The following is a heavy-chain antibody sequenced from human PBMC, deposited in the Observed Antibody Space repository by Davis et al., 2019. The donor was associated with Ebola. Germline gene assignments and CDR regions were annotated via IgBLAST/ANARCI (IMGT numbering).Heavy chain of an antibody. Sequence: GESLKISCAASGFTFSGSAMHWVRQASGKGLEWVGRIRSKANSYATAYAASVKGRFTISRDDPKNTAYLQMNSLKTEDTAVYYCSLSSAGPDYWGQGTLVTVSS. J-gene: IGHJ4*02. V-gene: IGHV3-73*01. CDR1: GFTFSGSA. CDR3: SLSSAGPDY. D-gene: IGHD3-10*02. CDR2: IRSKANSYAT.